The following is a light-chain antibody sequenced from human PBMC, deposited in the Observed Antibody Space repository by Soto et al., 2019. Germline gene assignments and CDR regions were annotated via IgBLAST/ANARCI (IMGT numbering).Light chain of an antibody. Sequence: EIVLTQSPGTLSLSPGERATLSCRASESVSNRNLAWYQQKPGQAPRLLIYGRSSRATGIPDRFSGSGSGTDFTLTISRLEPEDFAVYYCHQYNKSPRTFGQGTKVEIK. CDR1: ESVSNRN. CDR3: HQYNKSPRT. J-gene: IGKJ1*01. V-gene: IGKV3-20*01. CDR2: GRS.